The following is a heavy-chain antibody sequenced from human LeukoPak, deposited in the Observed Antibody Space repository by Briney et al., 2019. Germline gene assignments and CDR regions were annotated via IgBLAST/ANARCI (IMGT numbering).Heavy chain of an antibody. Sequence: SETLSLACTVSGGSISSYYWSWIRQSAGKGLEWIGRIYTSGSTNYNPSLKSRVTMSVDTSKNQFSLKLSSVTAADTAVYYCARNGGSGTYYDGSFDYWGQGTLVTVSS. CDR2: IYTSGST. D-gene: IGHD1-26*01. CDR1: GGSISSYY. CDR3: ARNGGSGTYYDGSFDY. V-gene: IGHV4-4*07. J-gene: IGHJ4*02.